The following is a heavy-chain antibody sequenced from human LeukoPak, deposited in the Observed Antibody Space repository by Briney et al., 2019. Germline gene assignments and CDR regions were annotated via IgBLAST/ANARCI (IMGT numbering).Heavy chain of an antibody. CDR3: ARARGSSWYIRYYYYMDV. D-gene: IGHD6-13*01. V-gene: IGHV3-23*01. CDR2: ISGSGGST. Sequence: PGGSLRLSCAASGFTFSSYWMSWVRQAPGKGLEWVSAISGSGGSTYYADSVKGRFTISRDNSKNTLYLQMNSLRAEDTAVYYCARARGSSWYIRYYYYMDVWGKGTTVTVSS. J-gene: IGHJ6*03. CDR1: GFTFSSYW.